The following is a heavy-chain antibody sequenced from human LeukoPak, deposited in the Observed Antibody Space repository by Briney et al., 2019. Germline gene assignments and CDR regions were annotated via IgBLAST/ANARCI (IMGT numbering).Heavy chain of an antibody. D-gene: IGHD4-17*01. Sequence: PGGSLRLSCAASGFTFSSYTMTWVRQAPGEGLVWVSHINSDGSTTTYADSVKGRFTISRDNAKNTLYLQMNSLRVEDTAVYYCARSTTHPYYNYMDVWGKGTTVTLSS. V-gene: IGHV3-74*01. J-gene: IGHJ6*03. CDR1: GFTFSSYT. CDR3: ARSTTHPYYNYMDV. CDR2: INSDGSTT.